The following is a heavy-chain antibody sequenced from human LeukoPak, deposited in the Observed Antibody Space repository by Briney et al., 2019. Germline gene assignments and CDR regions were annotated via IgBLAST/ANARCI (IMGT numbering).Heavy chain of an antibody. CDR1: AFTFSSHA. V-gene: IGHV3-23*01. D-gene: IGHD3-22*01. CDR3: AYYDSSGYYYGRLRY. CDR2: ISAGGGST. Sequence: PGGSLRLSCAASAFTFSSHAMSWVRQTPGKGLEWVSVISAGGGSTHYADSVKGRFTISRDNSKDTLYLHMNSLRADDTAVYFCAYYDSSGYYYGRLRYWGQGTPVTVSS. J-gene: IGHJ4*02.